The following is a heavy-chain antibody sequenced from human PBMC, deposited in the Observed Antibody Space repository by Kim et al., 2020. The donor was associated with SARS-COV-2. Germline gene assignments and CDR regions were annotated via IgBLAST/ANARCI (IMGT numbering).Heavy chain of an antibody. CDR3: ARRGSGSYSGYYYYYYGMDV. Sequence: ASVKVSCKASGYTFTSYAMNWVRQAPGQGLEWMGWINTNTGNPTYAQGFTGRFVVSLDTSVSTAYLQISSLKAEDTAVYYCARRGSGSYSGYYYYYYGMDVWGQGTTVTVSS. CDR1: GYTFTSYA. J-gene: IGHJ6*02. D-gene: IGHD3-10*01. V-gene: IGHV7-4-1*02. CDR2: INTNTGNP.